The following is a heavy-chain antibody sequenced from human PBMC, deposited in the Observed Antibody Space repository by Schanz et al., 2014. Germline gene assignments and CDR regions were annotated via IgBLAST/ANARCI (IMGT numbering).Heavy chain of an antibody. D-gene: IGHD2-21*01. V-gene: IGHV1-69*04. CDR3: ARDRLECGAECYSVEVFEI. Sequence: QVQLVQSGAEVKKPGASVKVSCKASGYTFTRSGINWVRQAPGQGLEWMGRIIPSLGLAKYEQKFQDKVTITADTSTTTAYMELSGLRSEDTAVYYCARDRLECGAECYSVEVFEIWGQGTLVIVSS. J-gene: IGHJ4*02. CDR1: GYTFTRSG. CDR2: IIPSLGLA.